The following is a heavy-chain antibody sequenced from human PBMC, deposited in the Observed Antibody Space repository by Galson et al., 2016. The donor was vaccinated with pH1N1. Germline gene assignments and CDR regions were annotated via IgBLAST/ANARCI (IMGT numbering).Heavy chain of an antibody. CDR2: INQDDSKK. J-gene: IGHJ4*02. CDR1: GFTFSDYW. V-gene: IGHV3-7*05. CDR3: ASKLYGDPNY. D-gene: IGHD4-17*01. Sequence: SLRLSCAASGFTFSDYWMSWVRQAPGKGLEWVANINQDDSKKSYVASVRGRFTISRDNAKNSLFLQMNSLRVEGTAVYYCASKLYGDPNYWGQGALVTVSS.